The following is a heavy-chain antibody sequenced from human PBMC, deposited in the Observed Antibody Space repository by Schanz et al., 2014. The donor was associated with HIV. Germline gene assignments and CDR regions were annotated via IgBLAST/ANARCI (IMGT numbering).Heavy chain of an antibody. J-gene: IGHJ4*02. CDR3: ARASVTDFLDY. CDR2: IWYDGSNK. CDR1: GFTFSYYG. D-gene: IGHD3-10*01. Sequence: VQLVESGGGVVQPGRSLRLSCAASGFTFSYYGMHWVRQAPGKGLEWVAVIWYDGSNKYYADSVKGRFTISRDDAKSSLFLQMNSLRAEDTAVYYCARASVTDFLDYWGQGTLVTVSS. V-gene: IGHV3-33*01.